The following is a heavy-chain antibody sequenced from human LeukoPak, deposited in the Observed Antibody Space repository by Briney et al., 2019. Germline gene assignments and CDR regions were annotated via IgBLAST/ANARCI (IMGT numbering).Heavy chain of an antibody. Sequence: SETLSLTCAVYGGSFSGYYWSWIRQPPGKGLEWIGEINHSGSTNYNPSLKSRVIISVDTSKNQFSLKLSSVTVADTAVYYCQSRFLEWLLDYWGQGTLVTVSS. J-gene: IGHJ4*02. CDR1: GGSFSGYY. CDR3: QSRFLEWLLDY. D-gene: IGHD3-3*01. CDR2: INHSGST. V-gene: IGHV4-34*01.